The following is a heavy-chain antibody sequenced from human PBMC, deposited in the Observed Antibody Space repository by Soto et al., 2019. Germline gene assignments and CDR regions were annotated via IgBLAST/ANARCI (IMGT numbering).Heavy chain of an antibody. CDR1: GFTFGNAW. D-gene: IGHD6-25*01. CDR3: TTGHYSSAGDI. V-gene: IGHV3-15*01. J-gene: IGHJ3*02. CDR2: IKNKADGGTT. Sequence: GGSLRLSCAASGFTFGNAWMSWVRQAPGKGLEWVGRIKNKADGGTTNYAAPVKGRFTISRDDSKNTVYLQMNSLKTEDTAVYYCTTGHYSSAGDIWGQGTMVTVSS.